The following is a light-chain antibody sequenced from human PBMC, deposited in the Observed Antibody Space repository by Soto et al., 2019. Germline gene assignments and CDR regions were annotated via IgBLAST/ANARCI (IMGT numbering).Light chain of an antibody. V-gene: IGKV3-20*01. CDR2: GAS. CDR3: QQYGTFPYA. CDR1: QSVRNND. Sequence: EIVLTQSPGTLSLSPGERATLSCRASQSVRNNDLAWYQQKVGQAPRLLIYGASSRATGIPDRFSGSGSGTDFTLTLSRLEPEDFAVYSCQQYGTFPYAFGQGTNLEIK. J-gene: IGKJ2*01.